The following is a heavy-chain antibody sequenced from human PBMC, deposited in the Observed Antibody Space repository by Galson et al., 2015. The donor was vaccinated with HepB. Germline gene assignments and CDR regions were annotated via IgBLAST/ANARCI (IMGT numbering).Heavy chain of an antibody. D-gene: IGHD5-12*01. J-gene: IGHJ3*02. CDR2: ISSSSSYI. CDR3: AGERLRNYAFDI. V-gene: IGHV3-21*01. Sequence: SLRLSCAASGFTFSSYSMNWVRQAPGKGLEWVSSISSSSSYIYCADSVKGRFTISRDNAKNSLYLQMNSLRAEDTAVYYCAGERLRNYAFDIWGQGTMVTVSS. CDR1: GFTFSSYS.